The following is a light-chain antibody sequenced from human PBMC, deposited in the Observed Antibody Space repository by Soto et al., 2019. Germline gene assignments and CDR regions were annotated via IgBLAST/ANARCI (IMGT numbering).Light chain of an antibody. J-gene: IGKJ5*01. V-gene: IGKV1-39*01. CDR3: QQSYSTPIT. CDR1: QTISSW. CDR2: AAS. Sequence: DLQITQSPSTPSASVGDRVTITCRASQTISSWLAWYQQKPGKAPKLLIYAASSLQSGVPSRFSGSGSGTDFTLTISSLQPEDFATYYCQQSYSTPITFGQGTRLEIK.